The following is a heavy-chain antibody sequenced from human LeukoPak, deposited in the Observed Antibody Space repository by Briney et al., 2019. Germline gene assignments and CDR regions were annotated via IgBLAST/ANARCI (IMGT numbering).Heavy chain of an antibody. CDR3: ARKHRDGFDAFDI. D-gene: IGHD5-24*01. Sequence: GGSLRLSCAASGFTFSDYYMSWIRQAPGKGLEWVSYISSSGSTIYYADSVKGRFTISRDNAKNSLYLQMNSLRAEDTAVYYCARKHRDGFDAFDIWGQGTMVTVSS. J-gene: IGHJ3*02. V-gene: IGHV3-11*01. CDR1: GFTFSDYY. CDR2: ISSSGSTI.